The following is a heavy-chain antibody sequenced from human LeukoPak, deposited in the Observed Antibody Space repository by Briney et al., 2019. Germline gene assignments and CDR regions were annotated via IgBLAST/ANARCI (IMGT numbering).Heavy chain of an antibody. D-gene: IGHD3-10*01. CDR3: ASAGRGYYYGSGSYGMDV. CDR2: INHSGST. Sequence: SETLSLTCAVYGGSFSGYYWSWIRQPPGKGLKWLGEINHSGSTNYNPSLKSRVTISVDTSKNQFSLKLSSVTAADTAVYYCASAGRGYYYGSGSYGMDVWGQGTTVTVSS. CDR1: GGSFSGYY. V-gene: IGHV4-34*01. J-gene: IGHJ6*02.